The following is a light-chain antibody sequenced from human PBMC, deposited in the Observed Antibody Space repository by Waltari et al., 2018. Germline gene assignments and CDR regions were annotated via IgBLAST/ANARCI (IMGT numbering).Light chain of an antibody. CDR1: TGAVTPGHS. Sequence: QAVVTQEPSLTVSPGGTVTLTCGPSTGAVTPGHSPSWFQQKSGRAPRTLISDTSNKHSWTPARFSGSLLGGKAALTLSGAQPEDEAEYYCLLSYSGARVFGGGTKLTVL. J-gene: IGLJ2*01. V-gene: IGLV7-46*01. CDR3: LLSYSGARV. CDR2: DTS.